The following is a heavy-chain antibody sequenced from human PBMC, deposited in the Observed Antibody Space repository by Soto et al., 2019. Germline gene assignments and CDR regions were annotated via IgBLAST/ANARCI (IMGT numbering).Heavy chain of an antibody. CDR3: ARGEGVTPYFEY. J-gene: IGHJ4*02. CDR1: GFTFSNYA. Sequence: QVQLVESGGGVVQPGRSLRLSCATSGFTFSNYAMSWVRQAPGKGLEWVALIWFDGTMTYYADSVKGRLTISRDNSKNTLYLQLNSLRPDDTAVYYCARGEGVTPYFEYWGQGTLVTISS. CDR2: IWFDGTMT. V-gene: IGHV3-30-3*01. D-gene: IGHD5-18*01.